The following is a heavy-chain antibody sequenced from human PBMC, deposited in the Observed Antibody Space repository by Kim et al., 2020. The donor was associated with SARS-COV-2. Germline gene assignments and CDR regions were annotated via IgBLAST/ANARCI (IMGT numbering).Heavy chain of an antibody. V-gene: IGHV1-18*01. CDR3: ARGGYDYGGYYFDY. D-gene: IGHD4-17*01. Sequence: QRFQGRCTMTTDTSTSTAYMELRSLRSDDTAVYYCARGGYDYGGYYFDYWGQGTLVTVSS. J-gene: IGHJ4*02.